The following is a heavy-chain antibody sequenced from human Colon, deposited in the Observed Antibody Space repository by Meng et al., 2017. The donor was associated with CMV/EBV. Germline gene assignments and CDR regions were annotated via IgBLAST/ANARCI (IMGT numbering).Heavy chain of an antibody. CDR1: GYTFTSHA. CDR2: MKPNSGDT. V-gene: IGHV1-8*01. D-gene: IGHD3/OR15-3a*01. J-gene: IGHJ4*02. CDR3: ARGIPDF. Sequence: SVNVAGKASGYTFTSHAINWVRQATGQGLEWMGCMKPNSGDTGYAPNFQGRITMTRNTSINTAYMELRSLTNEDTAIYYCARGIPDFWGQGTLVTVSS.